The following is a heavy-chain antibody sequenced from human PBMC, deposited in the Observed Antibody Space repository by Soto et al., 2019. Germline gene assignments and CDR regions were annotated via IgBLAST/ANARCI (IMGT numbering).Heavy chain of an antibody. V-gene: IGHV4-31*03. Sequence: SSETLSLTCTVSGGSISSGGYYWSWIRQHPGKGLEWIGYIYYSGSTYYNPSLKSRVTISVDTSKNQFSLKLSSVTAADTAVYYCARDSQITFDAFDIWGQGTMVT. J-gene: IGHJ3*02. CDR2: IYYSGST. CDR1: GGSISSGGYY. D-gene: IGHD3-16*01. CDR3: ARDSQITFDAFDI.